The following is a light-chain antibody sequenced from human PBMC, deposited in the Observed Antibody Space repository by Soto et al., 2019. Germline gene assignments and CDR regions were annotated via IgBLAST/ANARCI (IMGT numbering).Light chain of an antibody. Sequence: QSVLTQSPSESGTPGQRVTISCYGSSSNIGSYPVYWYQQLPGTAPKLLINSDDQRPSGVPDRFSASKSGTSASLAISGLRSEDEADYYCAAWDASLSGHVFGAGTKLTVL. J-gene: IGLJ1*01. CDR1: SSNIGSYP. CDR2: SDD. V-gene: IGLV1-47*02. CDR3: AAWDASLSGHV.